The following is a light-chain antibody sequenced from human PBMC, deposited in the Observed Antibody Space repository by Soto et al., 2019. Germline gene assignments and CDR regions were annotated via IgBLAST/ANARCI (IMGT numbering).Light chain of an antibody. J-gene: IGKJ1*01. CDR2: GAS. CDR3: QQYGGLPMT. V-gene: IGKV3-20*01. Sequence: EIVLTQSPGTVSLSPGERATLSCRASQSVSSNYLAWYQQKPGQAPRLLIYGASSRATGIPDRFSGSGSGTDFTLTISGLAPEDFAVYYCQQYGGLPMTFGQGTKVEIK. CDR1: QSVSSNY.